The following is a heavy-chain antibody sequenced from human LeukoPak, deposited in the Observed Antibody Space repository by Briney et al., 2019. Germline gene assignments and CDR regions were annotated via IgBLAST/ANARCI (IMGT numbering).Heavy chain of an antibody. CDR2: ISAYNGNT. CDR3: ARDRYYYDSSGYPHTYFDY. J-gene: IGHJ4*02. D-gene: IGHD3-22*01. CDR1: DYSFTSYG. V-gene: IGHV1-18*01. Sequence: ASVKVSCKASDYSFTSYGISWVRQAPGQGLEWMGWISAYNGNTNYAQKLQGRVTMTTDTSTSTAYMELRSLRSDDTAVYYCARDRYYYDSSGYPHTYFDYWGQGTLVTVSS.